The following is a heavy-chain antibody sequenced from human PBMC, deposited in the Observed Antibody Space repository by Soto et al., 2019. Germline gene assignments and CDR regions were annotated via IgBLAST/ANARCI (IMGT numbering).Heavy chain of an antibody. J-gene: IGHJ2*01. CDR1: GGSISSGGYY. CDR3: ARDGAAGGDWYFDL. V-gene: IGHV4-31*03. Sequence: QVQLQESGPGLVKPSQTLSLTCTVSGGSISSGGYYWSWIRQHPGKGLEWIGYIYYSGSTYYNPSLKSRVTISVDTSKNQFSLKLSSVTAADTAVYYCARDGAAGGDWYFDLWGRGTLVTVSS. CDR2: IYYSGST. D-gene: IGHD6-13*01.